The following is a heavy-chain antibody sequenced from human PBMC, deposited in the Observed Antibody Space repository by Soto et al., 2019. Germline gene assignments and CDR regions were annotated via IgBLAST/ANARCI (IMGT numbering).Heavy chain of an antibody. CDR2: IYYSGST. D-gene: IGHD3-22*01. Sequence: SETLSLTCTVSGGSISSGDYYWSWIRQPPGKGLEWIGYIYYSGSTYYNPSLKSRVTISVDTSKNQFSLKLSSVTAADTAVYYCARAYYDSSGSYWFDPWGQGTLVTVSS. CDR3: ARAYYDSSGSYWFDP. V-gene: IGHV4-30-4*01. J-gene: IGHJ5*02. CDR1: GGSISSGDYY.